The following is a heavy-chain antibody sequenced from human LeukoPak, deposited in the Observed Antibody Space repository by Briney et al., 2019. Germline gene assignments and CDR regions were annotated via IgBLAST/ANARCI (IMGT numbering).Heavy chain of an antibody. CDR3: ARDGRFPSEPLPRYFDY. J-gene: IGHJ4*02. CDR2: INHSGST. CDR1: GGSFSGYY. V-gene: IGHV4-34*01. D-gene: IGHD1-26*01. Sequence: SETLSLTCAVYGGSFSGYYWSWIRQPPGKGLEWIGEINHSGSTNYNPSLKSRVTISVDTSKNQFSLKLSSVTAADTAVYYCARDGRFPSEPLPRYFDYWGQGTLVTVSS.